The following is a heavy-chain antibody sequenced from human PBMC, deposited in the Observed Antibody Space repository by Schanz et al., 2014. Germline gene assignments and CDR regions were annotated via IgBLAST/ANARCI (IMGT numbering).Heavy chain of an antibody. Sequence: EVQLLESGGGLVQPGGSLRLSCLASGFTFSSHWMHWVRQDPGKGLVWVARINSVGSNTDYADSVTGRFTISRDNAKNTLYLQMNALRAEDTAVYYCARKMKLGVYGGKGHDSLDIWGQGTMXTVSS. CDR3: ARKMKLGVYGGKGHDSLDI. CDR2: INSVGSNT. CDR1: GFTFSSHW. V-gene: IGHV3-74*02. D-gene: IGHD4-17*01. J-gene: IGHJ3*02.